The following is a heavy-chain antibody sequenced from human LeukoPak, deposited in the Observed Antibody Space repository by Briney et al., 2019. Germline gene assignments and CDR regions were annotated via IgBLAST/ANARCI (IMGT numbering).Heavy chain of an antibody. J-gene: IGHJ2*01. CDR3: ARVLEGSSGQHWYFDL. D-gene: IGHD6-19*01. CDR1: GGSFSGYY. CDR2: ITHSGST. V-gene: IGHV4-34*01. Sequence: SETLSLTCAVYGGSFSGYYWSWIRQPPGKGLEWIGEITHSGSTNYNPSLKSRVTMSVDTSKNQFSLRLSSVTAADTAVYYCARVLEGSSGQHWYFDLWGRGTLVTVSS.